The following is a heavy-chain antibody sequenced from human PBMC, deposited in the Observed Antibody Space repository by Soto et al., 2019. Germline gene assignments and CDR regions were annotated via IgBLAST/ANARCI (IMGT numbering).Heavy chain of an antibody. CDR1: VGTFRSYA. CDR3: ARDGDGAAFDI. J-gene: IGHJ3*02. D-gene: IGHD7-27*01. V-gene: IGHV1-69*05. Sequence: SVKVSCKASVGTFRSYAISWVRQAPGQGLEWMGGIIPIFGTANYAQKFQGRVTITTDESTSTAYMELSSLRAEDTAVYYCARDGDGAAFDIWGQGTMVTVSS. CDR2: IIPIFGTA.